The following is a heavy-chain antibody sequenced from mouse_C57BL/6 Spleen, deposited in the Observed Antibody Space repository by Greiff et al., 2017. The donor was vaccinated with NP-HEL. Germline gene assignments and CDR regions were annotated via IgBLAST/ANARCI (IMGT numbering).Heavy chain of an antibody. J-gene: IGHJ2*01. CDR2: INPNNGGT. D-gene: IGHD2-3*01. CDR3: ATGWLLHD. V-gene: IGHV1-18*01. CDR1: GYTFTDYN. Sequence: EVQLQQSGPELVKPGASVKIPCKASGYTFTDYNMDWVKQSHGKSLEWIGDINPNNGGTIYNQKFKGKATLTVDKSSSTAYMELRSLTSEDTAVYYCATGWLLHDWGQGTTLTVSS.